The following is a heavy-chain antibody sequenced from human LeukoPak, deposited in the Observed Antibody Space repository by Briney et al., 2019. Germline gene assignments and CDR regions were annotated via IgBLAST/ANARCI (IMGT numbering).Heavy chain of an antibody. D-gene: IGHD6-13*01. J-gene: IGHJ4*02. CDR1: GLTFSTSA. V-gene: IGHV3-23*01. CDR3: AKDTYSSSSVTLDY. CDR2: ISASGGNT. Sequence: GGSLRLSCAASGLTFSTSAMSWVRQAPGKGLEWVSGISASGGNTYYADSVKGRFTIYRDNSKNTLYLQMNSLRAEDTAEYYCAKDTYSSSSVTLDYWGQGTLVTVSS.